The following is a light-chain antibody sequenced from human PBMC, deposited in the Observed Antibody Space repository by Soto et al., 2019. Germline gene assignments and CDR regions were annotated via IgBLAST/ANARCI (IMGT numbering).Light chain of an antibody. J-gene: IGLJ1*01. Sequence: QSALTQPASVSGSPGQSITISCTGTSSDVGSYNLVSWYQQHPGKAPKLMIYEVNKRPSGVSHRFSGSKSGNTASLTISGLQAEDEADYYCCSYAGSSTLYVFGTGTKLTVL. CDR3: CSYAGSSTLYV. CDR1: SSDVGSYNL. V-gene: IGLV2-23*02. CDR2: EVN.